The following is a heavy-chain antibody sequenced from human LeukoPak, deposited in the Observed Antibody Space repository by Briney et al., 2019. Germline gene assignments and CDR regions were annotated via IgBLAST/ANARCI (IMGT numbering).Heavy chain of an antibody. V-gene: IGHV4-34*01. D-gene: IGHD3-3*01. CDR3: ARGLVGWLLSRWFDP. Sequence: SETLSLTCAVYGVSFSGFYWSWIRQPPGKGLEWIGEISHSGSTNYNPSLKSRVTISVDTSKNQFSLKLSSVTAADTAVYYCARGLVGWLLSRWFDPWGQGTLVTVSS. CDR2: ISHSGST. J-gene: IGHJ5*02. CDR1: GVSFSGFY.